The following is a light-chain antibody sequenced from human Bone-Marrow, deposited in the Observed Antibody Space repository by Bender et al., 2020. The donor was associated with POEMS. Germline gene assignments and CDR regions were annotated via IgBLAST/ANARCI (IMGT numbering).Light chain of an antibody. J-gene: IGLJ6*01. CDR3: QSADSSGTRNV. Sequence: SSELTQDPAVSVALGQTVRITCQGDSLRSYYASWYQQKPGQAPVLVIYKDSERPSGIPERFSGSSSGTTVTLTISGVQAEDEADYYCQSADSSGTRNVFGSGTKVTVL. CDR2: KDS. V-gene: IGLV3-19*01. CDR1: SLRSYY.